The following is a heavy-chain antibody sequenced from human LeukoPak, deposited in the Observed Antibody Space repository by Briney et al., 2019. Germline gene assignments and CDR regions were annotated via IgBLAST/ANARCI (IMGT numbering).Heavy chain of an antibody. Sequence: SQTLSLTCTVSGGSISSGDYYWSWIRQPPGKGLEWIGYIYYSGSTYYNPSLKSRVTISVDTSKNQFSLKLSSVTAADTAVYYCARGRDTDYHHFDYWGQGTLVTVSS. D-gene: IGHD5-18*01. CDR1: GGSISSGDYY. V-gene: IGHV4-30-4*01. CDR2: IYYSGST. J-gene: IGHJ4*02. CDR3: ARGRDTDYHHFDY.